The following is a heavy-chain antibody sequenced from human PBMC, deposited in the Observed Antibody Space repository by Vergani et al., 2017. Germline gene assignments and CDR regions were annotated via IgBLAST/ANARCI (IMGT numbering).Heavy chain of an antibody. CDR2: ISGSGGST. D-gene: IGHD2-2*02. V-gene: IGHV3-23*01. CDR3: AKGVVVVPAAIGAMDV. CDR1: GFTFSSYA. J-gene: IGHJ6*02. Sequence: EVQLLESGGGLVQPGGSLRLSCAASGFTFSSYAMSWVRPAPGKGLEWVSAISGSGGSTYYADSVKGRFTISRANSKNTLYLQMNSLRAEDTAVYYCAKGVVVVPAAIGAMDVWGQGTTVTVSS.